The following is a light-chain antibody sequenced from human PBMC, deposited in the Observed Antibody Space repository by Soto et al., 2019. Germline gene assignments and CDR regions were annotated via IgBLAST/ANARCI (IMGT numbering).Light chain of an antibody. V-gene: IGLV2-18*01. CDR1: STDFVSYNR. CDR3: SLYTSENTYV. Sequence: QSVLTQPPSASGSPGQSVTISCTGTSTDFVSYNRVSWYQQPPGTAPKLIIYEASNRPSGVPDRFSGSKPGNTASLTISGLQAADEADYYCSLYTSENTYVFGTGTKVTVL. CDR2: EAS. J-gene: IGLJ1*01.